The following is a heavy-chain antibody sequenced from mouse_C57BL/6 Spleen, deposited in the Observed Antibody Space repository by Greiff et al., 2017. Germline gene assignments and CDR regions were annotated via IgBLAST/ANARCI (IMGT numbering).Heavy chain of an antibody. CDR2: IDPENGDT. V-gene: IGHV14-4*01. CDR1: GFNIKDDY. Sequence: EVQLQQSGAELVRPGASVKLSCTASGFNIKDDYMHWVKQRPEQGLEWIGWIDPENGDTEYASKFQGKATITADTSSNTAYLQLSSLTSEDTAVYYCTTGKGAHFDYWGQGTTLTVSS. J-gene: IGHJ2*01. CDR3: TTGKGAHFDY.